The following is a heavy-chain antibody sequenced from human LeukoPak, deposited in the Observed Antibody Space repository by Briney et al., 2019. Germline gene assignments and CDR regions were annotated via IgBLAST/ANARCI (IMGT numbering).Heavy chain of an antibody. J-gene: IGHJ4*02. D-gene: IGHD2-2*01. CDR1: GGTFSSYA. CDR3: ARDCSSTSCYAGLVDY. V-gene: IGHV1-69*05. CDR2: IIPIFGTA. Sequence: SVKVSCKASGGTFSSYAISWVRQAPGQGLEWMGRIIPIFGTANYAQKFQGRVTITTDESTSTAYMELSSLRSEDTAVYYCARDCSSTSCYAGLVDYWGQGTLATVSS.